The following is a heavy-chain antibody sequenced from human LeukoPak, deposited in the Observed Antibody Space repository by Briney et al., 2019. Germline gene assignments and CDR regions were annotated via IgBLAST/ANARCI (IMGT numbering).Heavy chain of an antibody. V-gene: IGHV4-61*02. Sequence: SETLSLTCTVPGGSISSGSYYWSWIRQPAGKGLEWIGRIYTSGSTNYNPSLKSRVTISVDTSKNQFSLKLYSVTAADTAVYYCARAVAPAVTWDYWGQGTLVTVSS. CDR3: ARAVAPAVTWDY. CDR2: IYTSGST. CDR1: GGSISSGSYY. J-gene: IGHJ4*02. D-gene: IGHD2-2*01.